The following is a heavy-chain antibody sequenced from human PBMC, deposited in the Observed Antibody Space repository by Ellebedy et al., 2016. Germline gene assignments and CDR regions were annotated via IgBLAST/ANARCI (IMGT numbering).Heavy chain of an antibody. J-gene: IGHJ4*02. Sequence: GGSLRLXXAASGFTLSSYVMSWVRQAPGKGLEWVSSISSSSSYIYYADSVKGRFTISRDNAKNSLYLQMNSLRAEDTAVYYCARGQGPIDYWGQGTLVTVSS. V-gene: IGHV3-21*01. CDR2: ISSSSSYI. CDR1: GFTLSSYV. CDR3: ARGQGPIDY.